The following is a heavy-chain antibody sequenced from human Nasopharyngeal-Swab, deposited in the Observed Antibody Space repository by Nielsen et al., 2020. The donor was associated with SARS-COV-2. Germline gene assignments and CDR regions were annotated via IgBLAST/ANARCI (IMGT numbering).Heavy chain of an antibody. V-gene: IGHV4-34*01. Sequence: SETLSLTCAVYGGSFSGYYWSWIRQPPGKGLEWIGEINHSGSTYYNPSLKSRVTISVDTSKNQFSLKLSSVTAADTAVYYCAVSSGWFDYWGQGTLVTVSS. J-gene: IGHJ4*02. CDR2: INHSGST. D-gene: IGHD6-19*01. CDR1: GGSFSGYY. CDR3: AVSSGWFDY.